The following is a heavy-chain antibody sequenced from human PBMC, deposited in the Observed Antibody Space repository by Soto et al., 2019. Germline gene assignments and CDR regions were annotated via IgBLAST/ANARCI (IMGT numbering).Heavy chain of an antibody. D-gene: IGHD3-16*02. Sequence: QVQLAQSGAEERKPGASVKVSCEATGYTFTAYAMHWVRQAPGQRLEWMGWINPANGNTKYSQKFQGRLTITSDTSANTGYMELNSLTSEETAMYYCTRSAISPYGGLIGPFDYWGQGNLVTVSS. J-gene: IGHJ4*02. CDR2: INPANGNT. CDR1: GYTFTAYA. V-gene: IGHV1-3*05. CDR3: TRSAISPYGGLIGPFDY.